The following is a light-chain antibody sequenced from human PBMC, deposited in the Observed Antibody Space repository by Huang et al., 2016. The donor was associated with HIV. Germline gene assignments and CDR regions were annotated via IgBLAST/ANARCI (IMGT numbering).Light chain of an antibody. Sequence: DIQMTQSPSSLSASVGDRVTITCRASQSISNYLNWYQQKPGKAPKLLIYAASSLQSVVPSRFSGSGSWTDFTLTISSLQPEDFATYYCLQSYSTPLFGPGTKVDMK. J-gene: IGKJ3*01. CDR1: QSISNY. CDR2: AAS. V-gene: IGKV1-39*01. CDR3: LQSYSTPL.